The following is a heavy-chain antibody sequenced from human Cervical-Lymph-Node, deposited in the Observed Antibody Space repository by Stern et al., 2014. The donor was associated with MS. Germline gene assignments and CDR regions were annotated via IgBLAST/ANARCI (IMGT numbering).Heavy chain of an antibody. CDR1: GYTFTRYV. Sequence: QVQLVQSGAEVKKHGASVTVSCNAAGYTFTRYVLHWVRQAPGQRLEWMGWLSPDTGNTRYSQKFHGRVTFTRDTSASTAYMQVSSLGSEDTAVYYCAREGVDDIIDLWGQGTLVTVSS. D-gene: IGHD1-1*01. CDR3: AREGVDDIIDL. CDR2: LSPDTGNT. J-gene: IGHJ5*02. V-gene: IGHV1-3*01.